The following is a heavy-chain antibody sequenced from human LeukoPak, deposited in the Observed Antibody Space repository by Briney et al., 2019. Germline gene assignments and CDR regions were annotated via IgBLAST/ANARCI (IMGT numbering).Heavy chain of an antibody. D-gene: IGHD5-24*01. J-gene: IGHJ4*02. CDR2: IYPGDSDT. Sequence: GESLKISCKGSGYNFTNYWIGWVRQMPGKGLEWMGIIYPGDSDTTYSPSFQGQVTISADKSISTAYLQWSSLKASDAAMYYCARRRDGYNYVGTDYWGQGTLVTVSS. CDR3: ARRRDGYNYVGTDY. CDR1: GYNFTNYW. V-gene: IGHV5-51*01.